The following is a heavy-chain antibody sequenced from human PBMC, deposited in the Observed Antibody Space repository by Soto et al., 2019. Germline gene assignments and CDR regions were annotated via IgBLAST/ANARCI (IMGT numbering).Heavy chain of an antibody. Sequence: SETLSLTCTVPGASITYYNWSWIRQPPGKGLEWIGYIFYRGYTNYNPSLKSRLTISVDTSKNQFSLKLTSVTAADTAVYYCARDHVATAGTLDYWGQGTLVTVSS. CDR2: IFYRGYT. D-gene: IGHD6-13*01. CDR3: ARDHVATAGTLDY. J-gene: IGHJ4*02. CDR1: GASITYYN. V-gene: IGHV4-59*01.